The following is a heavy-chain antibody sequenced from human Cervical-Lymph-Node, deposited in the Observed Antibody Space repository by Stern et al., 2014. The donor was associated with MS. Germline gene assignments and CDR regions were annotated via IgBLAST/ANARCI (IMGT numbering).Heavy chain of an antibody. D-gene: IGHD5-18*01. V-gene: IGHV4-61*02. J-gene: IGHJ4*02. CDR3: ARDKEDTNMAFRYFDN. Sequence: QLQLQESGPGLVKPSQTLSLTCTVSGGSVGSGSYDWSWIRQPAGKGLEWIGRIYTTGSTYYNPSLKSRVSISIDTSKNPFSLKLPSGTAADTAVYYCARDKEDTNMAFRYFDNWGQGTLVTVSS. CDR2: IYTTGST. CDR1: GGSVGSGSYD.